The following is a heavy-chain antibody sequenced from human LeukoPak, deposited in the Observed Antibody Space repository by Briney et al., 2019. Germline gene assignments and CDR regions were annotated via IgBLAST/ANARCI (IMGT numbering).Heavy chain of an antibody. V-gene: IGHV1-18*01. Sequence: GASVKVSCKASGYTFTSYGISWVRQAPGQGLEWMGWISAYNGNTNYAQKLQGRVTMATDTSTSTAYMELRSLRSDDTAVYYCARVEHYDSSGYFKPPGYWGQGTLVTVSS. D-gene: IGHD3-22*01. J-gene: IGHJ4*02. CDR3: ARVEHYDSSGYFKPPGY. CDR2: ISAYNGNT. CDR1: GYTFTSYG.